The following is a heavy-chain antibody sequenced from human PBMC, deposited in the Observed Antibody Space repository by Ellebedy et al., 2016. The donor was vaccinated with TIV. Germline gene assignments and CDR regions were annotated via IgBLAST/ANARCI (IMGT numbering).Heavy chain of an antibody. CDR3: ARQWAYSGSYPLDY. CDR2: IYYSGST. J-gene: IGHJ4*02. D-gene: IGHD1-26*01. CDR1: GGSISSYY. Sequence: SETLSLXXTVSGGSISSYYWSWIRQPPGKGLEWIGKIYYSGSTYYNPSLKSRVTISVDTSKNQFSLKLSSVTAADTAVYYCARQWAYSGSYPLDYWGQGTLVTVSS. V-gene: IGHV4-59*04.